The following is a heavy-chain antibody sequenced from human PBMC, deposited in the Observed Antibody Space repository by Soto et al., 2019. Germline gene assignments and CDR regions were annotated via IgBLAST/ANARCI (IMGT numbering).Heavy chain of an antibody. V-gene: IGHV4-30-4*01. Sequence: QVQLQESGPGLVKPSQTLSLTCTVSGGSISSGDYYWSWIRQPPGKGLEWIGYIYYSGSTYYNPSLKRRVTISVHTSKNQFPLKLSSVTAADTAVYYCARGSYYYDSRGYYHYWGQGTLVTVSS. J-gene: IGHJ4*02. D-gene: IGHD3-22*01. CDR3: ARGSYYYDSRGYYHY. CDR1: GGSISSGDYY. CDR2: IYYSGST.